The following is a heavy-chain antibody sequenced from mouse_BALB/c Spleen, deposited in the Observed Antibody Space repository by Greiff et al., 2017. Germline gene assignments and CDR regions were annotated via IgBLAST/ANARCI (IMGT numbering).Heavy chain of an antibody. D-gene: IGHD1-1*01. CDR2: ISSGGSYT. CDR3: ARPYGSSYGAMDY. V-gene: IGHV5-9-3*01. CDR1: GFTFSSYA. Sequence: EVKVVESGGGLVKPGGSLKLSCAASGFTFSSYAMSWVRQTPEKRLEWVATISSGGSYTYYPDSVKGRFTISRDNAKNTLYLQMSSLRSEDTAMYYCARPYGSSYGAMDYWGQGTSVTVSS. J-gene: IGHJ4*01.